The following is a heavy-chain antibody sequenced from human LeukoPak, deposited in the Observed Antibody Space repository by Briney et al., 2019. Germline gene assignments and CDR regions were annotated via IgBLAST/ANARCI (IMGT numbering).Heavy chain of an antibody. D-gene: IGHD3-10*01. CDR1: GFTFSSYA. CDR3: AKGLPGAGQRGYFDY. CDR2: ISGSGGST. J-gene: IGHJ4*02. Sequence: GGSLRLSCAASGFTFSSYAMSWVRQAPGKGLEWVSGISGSGGSTYYADSVKGRFTISRDNSKNTLDLQMNSLRAEDTAVYYCAKGLPGAGQRGYFDYWGQGTLVTVSS. V-gene: IGHV3-23*01.